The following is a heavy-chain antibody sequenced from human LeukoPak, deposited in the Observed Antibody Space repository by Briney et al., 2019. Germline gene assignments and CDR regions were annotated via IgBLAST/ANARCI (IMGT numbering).Heavy chain of an antibody. J-gene: IGHJ6*03. Sequence: PSETLSLTCAFYGGSFSGYYWSWIRQPPGKGLEWIGEINGSGSTNYNPSLKSRVTISVDTSKKQFSLKLNSVTAADTAVYYCARGPGLYYYYYYYMDVWGKGTTVTISS. CDR1: GGSFSGYY. D-gene: IGHD4/OR15-4a*01. V-gene: IGHV4-34*01. CDR2: INGSGST. CDR3: ARGPGLYYYYYYYMDV.